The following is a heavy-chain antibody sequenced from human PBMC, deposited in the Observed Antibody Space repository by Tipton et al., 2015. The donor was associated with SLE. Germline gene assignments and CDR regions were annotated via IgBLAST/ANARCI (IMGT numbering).Heavy chain of an antibody. V-gene: IGHV3-21*04. J-gene: IGHJ6*02. CDR1: GFTFSSYS. CDR3: AKDMYPGGADV. Sequence: GSLRLSCAASGFTFSSYSMNWVRQAPGKGLEWVSSISSSSSYIYYADSVKGRFTISRDNAKNSLYLQMNSLRADDTALYYCAKDMYPGGADVWGQGTTVTVSS. CDR2: ISSSSSYI. D-gene: IGHD2-2*01.